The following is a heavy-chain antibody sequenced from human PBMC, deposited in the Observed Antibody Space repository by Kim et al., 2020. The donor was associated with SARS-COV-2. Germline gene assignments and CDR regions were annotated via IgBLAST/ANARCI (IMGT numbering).Heavy chain of an antibody. CDR1: GFTFDDYA. J-gene: IGHJ6*02. CDR3: AKDIRVREVIIYYYYGMDD. Sequence: GGSLRLSCAASGFTFDDYAMHWVRQAPGKGLEWVSGISWNSGSIGYADAVKGRFTIARDNAKNSLYMQMNSLSAEDMALYYCAKDIRVREVIIYYYYGMDDWGQGTTVTVSS. D-gene: IGHD3-10*01. V-gene: IGHV3-9*03. CDR2: ISWNSGSI.